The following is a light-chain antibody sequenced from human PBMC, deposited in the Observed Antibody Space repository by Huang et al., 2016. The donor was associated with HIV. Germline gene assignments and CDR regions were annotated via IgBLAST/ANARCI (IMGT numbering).Light chain of an antibody. CDR3: QQYNNWFT. V-gene: IGKV3-15*01. CDR1: QRVKDN. Sequence: EVVMTQSPATLSVSPGKRATLSCRASQRVKDNLAWYQQKPGTAPRLLIYGTSTRSTGISVRFSGSGSGTEFTLTISSLQSEDSAFYYCQQYNNWFTFGQGTRLEMK. J-gene: IGKJ5*01. CDR2: GTS.